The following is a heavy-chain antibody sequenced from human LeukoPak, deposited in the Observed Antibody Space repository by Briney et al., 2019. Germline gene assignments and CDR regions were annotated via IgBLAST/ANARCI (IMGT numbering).Heavy chain of an antibody. J-gene: IGHJ1*01. CDR3: ARRSSYSYFQH. Sequence: PSETLSLTCAVYGGAFSGYYWSWIRQPPGKGLEWIWEINHSGSTNYNPSLKSRVTISVDTSKNQFSLKLSSVTAADTAVYYCARRSSYSYFQHWGQGTLVTVSS. CDR2: INHSGST. D-gene: IGHD3-3*01. CDR1: GGAFSGYY. V-gene: IGHV4-34*01.